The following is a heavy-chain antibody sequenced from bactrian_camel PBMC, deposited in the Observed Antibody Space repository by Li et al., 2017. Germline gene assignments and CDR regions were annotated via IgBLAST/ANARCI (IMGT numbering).Heavy chain of an antibody. J-gene: IGHJ6*01. D-gene: IGHD4*01. Sequence: DVQLVESGGGSVQPGGSLRLSCVASGFTFRSYAMYWVRQAPGKGLEWVSSVSSGSTTYYADSVKGRLTISRDNAKNTVYLQMNSLKREDTAMYYCVREQKSGDYAPAFGYWGQGTQVTVS. CDR2: SVSSGSTT. V-gene: IGHV3S35*01. CDR1: GFTFRSYA. CDR3: VREQKSGDYAPAFGY.